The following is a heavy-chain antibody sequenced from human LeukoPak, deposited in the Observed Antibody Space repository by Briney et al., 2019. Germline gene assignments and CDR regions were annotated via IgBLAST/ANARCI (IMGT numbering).Heavy chain of an antibody. CDR3: ARMHAYCGGDCYLNWFDP. D-gene: IGHD2-21*02. Sequence: GESLQISCKGSGYSFTSYWIGWVRQMPGKGLEWMGIIYPGDSDTRYSPSFQGQVTISADKSISTAYLQWSSLKASDTAMYYCARMHAYCGGDCYLNWFDPWGQGTLVTVSS. V-gene: IGHV5-51*01. CDR2: IYPGDSDT. CDR1: GYSFTSYW. J-gene: IGHJ5*02.